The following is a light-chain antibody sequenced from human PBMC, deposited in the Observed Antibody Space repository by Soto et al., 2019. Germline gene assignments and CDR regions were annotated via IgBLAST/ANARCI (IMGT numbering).Light chain of an antibody. CDR3: SSYTISATLV. V-gene: IGLV2-14*01. J-gene: IGLJ2*01. CDR2: EVS. Sequence: QSALTQPASVSGSPGQSITISCTGTNSDVGGYNYVSWYQQHPGKAPKLMIYEVSSRPSGVSNRFSGSKSGNTASLIISGLQAEDEADYYCSSYTISATLVFGGGTKVTVL. CDR1: NSDVGGYNY.